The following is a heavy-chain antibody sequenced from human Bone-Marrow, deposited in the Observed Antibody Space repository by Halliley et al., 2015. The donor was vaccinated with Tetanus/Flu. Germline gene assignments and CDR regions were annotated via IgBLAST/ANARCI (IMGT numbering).Heavy chain of an antibody. CDR3: AIAPNYSSASDY. Sequence: EWVSSIHGSGVNTFYANSVKGRFPIPRDNSKNTLFLQMHSLRAEETAVYYCAIAPNYSSASDYRGQGTRVTVSS. V-gene: IGHV3-23*01. J-gene: IGHJ4*02. D-gene: IGHD6-19*01. CDR2: IHGSGVNT.